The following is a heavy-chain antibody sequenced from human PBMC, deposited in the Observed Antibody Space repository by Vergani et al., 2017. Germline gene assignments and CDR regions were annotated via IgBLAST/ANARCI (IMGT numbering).Heavy chain of an antibody. J-gene: IGHJ6*03. CDR1: GFSFSSHA. V-gene: IGHV3-30*18. CDR2: ISNDGSKK. Sequence: QVQLAESGGGRVQPGRSLRLSCAASGFSFSSHARHWVRQAPGKGLEWVAVISNDGSKKYYADSVKGRFTISRDNSKNPLDLQMNSLRTQDTAVYYCAKAGSVTSGSLQYNFYMDVWGKGTTVTVS. CDR3: AKAGSVTSGSLQYNFYMDV. D-gene: IGHD3-10*01.